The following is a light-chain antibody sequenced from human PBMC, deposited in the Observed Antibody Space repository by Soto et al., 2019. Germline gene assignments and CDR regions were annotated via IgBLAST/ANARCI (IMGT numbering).Light chain of an antibody. J-gene: IGKJ4*01. V-gene: IGKV1-27*01. CDR3: QKYTSAHRN. CDR1: QGISNY. CDR2: AAS. Sequence: DIQMTQSPSSLSASVGDRVTITCRASQGISNYLAWYQQKPGKVPKLLIYAASTLQSGVTSRFSGSGSGTDFTLTISSLQPEDVGTYYCQKYTSAHRNFGGGHKVHIX.